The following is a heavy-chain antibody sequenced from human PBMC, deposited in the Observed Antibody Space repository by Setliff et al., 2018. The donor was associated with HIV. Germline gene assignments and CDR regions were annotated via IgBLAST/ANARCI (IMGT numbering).Heavy chain of an antibody. J-gene: IGHJ5*02. CDR2: ILFDGINT. CDR1: GFTFSNDG. D-gene: IGHD3-10*02. Sequence: GGSLRLSCAASGFTFSNDGMQWVRQAPGKGLEWVTFILFDGINTYYADSVKGRFTISRDNSKNTLYLQINGLRPEDTAIYYCGQGQRADPMSVEPWGQGTLVTVSS. V-gene: IGHV3-30*02. CDR3: GQGQRADPMSVEP.